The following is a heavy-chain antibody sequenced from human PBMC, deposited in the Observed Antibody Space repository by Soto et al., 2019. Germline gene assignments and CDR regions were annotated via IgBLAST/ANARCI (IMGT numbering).Heavy chain of an antibody. D-gene: IGHD3-16*01. CDR2: ISAYNGAT. CDR3: ATSSPRGSHGPDHYGMDV. Sequence: QVQLVQSDSEMKKPGASVTVSCTASGDPLTKYGINWVRQAPGQGLEWMGWISAYNGATNFVQKFRGRATMTTDTSTNTAYMDLRSLRSEDAAVYYCATSSPRGSHGPDHYGMDVWGQGTTVIVSS. J-gene: IGHJ6*02. CDR1: GDPLTKYG. V-gene: IGHV1-18*04.